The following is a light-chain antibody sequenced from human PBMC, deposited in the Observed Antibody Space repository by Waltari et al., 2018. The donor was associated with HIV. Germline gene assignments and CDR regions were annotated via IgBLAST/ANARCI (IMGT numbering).Light chain of an antibody. Sequence: DIQMTQSPSTLSASVGDRVTITCRASQSIGSWLAWYHQKSGKAPKLLLYKASSLERGVPSRFSGSGAGTEFTLTISSLQPDDLATYYCQQYKSYFAWTFGQGTKVEIK. CDR1: QSIGSW. CDR2: KAS. CDR3: QQYKSYFAWT. J-gene: IGKJ1*01. V-gene: IGKV1-5*03.